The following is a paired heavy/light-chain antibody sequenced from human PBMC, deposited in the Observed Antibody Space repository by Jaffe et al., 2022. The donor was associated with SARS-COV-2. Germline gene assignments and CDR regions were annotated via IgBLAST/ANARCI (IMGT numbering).Light chain of an antibody. Sequence: QSALTQPASVSGSPGQSITISCTGTSSDVGAYDYVSWYQHHPGKAPKLLIYDVSNRPTGVSNRFSGSKSGNMASLTISGLQAEDEADYYCSSYTSNNILVFGGGTKLTVL. V-gene: IGLV2-14*03. CDR3: SSYTSNNILV. CDR2: DVS. J-gene: IGLJ3*02. CDR1: SSDVGAYDY.
Heavy chain of an antibody. CDR2: ISGSGTRT. CDR1: GFTFGTYA. CDR3: AQEALNIVVVTAPRY. V-gene: IGHV3-23*01. D-gene: IGHD2-21*02. Sequence: EVQLLESGGGMVQPGGSLRLSCTVSGFTFGTYAMSWVRQAPGKGLEWVSGISGSGTRTYYADSAKGRFTISRGNSENTLYLQMNSLRAEDTAVYYCAQEALNIVVVTAPRYWGQGTLVTVSS. J-gene: IGHJ4*02.